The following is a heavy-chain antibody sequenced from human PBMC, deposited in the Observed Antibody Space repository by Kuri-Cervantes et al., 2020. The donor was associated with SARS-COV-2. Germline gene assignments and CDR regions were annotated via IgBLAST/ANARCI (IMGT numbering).Heavy chain of an antibody. Sequence: TFSSYAMSWVRQAPGKGLEWVGSIYYSGSTYYNPSLKSRVTISVDTSKNQFSLKLSSVTAADTAVYYCARQMKSSNTIFGVVITRNWFDPWGQGTLVTVSS. V-gene: IGHV4-39*01. D-gene: IGHD3-3*01. CDR2: IYYSGST. J-gene: IGHJ5*02. CDR3: ARQMKSSNTIFGVVITRNWFDP. CDR1: TFSSYA.